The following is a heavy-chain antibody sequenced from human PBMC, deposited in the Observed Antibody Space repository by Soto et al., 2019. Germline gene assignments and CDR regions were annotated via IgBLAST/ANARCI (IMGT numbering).Heavy chain of an antibody. V-gene: IGHV3-73*01. CDR2: IRSKANSYAT. CDR3: TRFMGSSSPRYYYYGMDV. CDR1: GFTFSGSA. J-gene: IGHJ6*02. D-gene: IGHD6-6*01. Sequence: GGSLRLSCAASGFTFSGSAMHWVRQASGKGLEWVDRIRSKANSYATAYAASVKGRFTISRDDSKNTAYLQMNSLKTEDTAVYYCTRFMGSSSPRYYYYGMDVWGQGTTVTVSS.